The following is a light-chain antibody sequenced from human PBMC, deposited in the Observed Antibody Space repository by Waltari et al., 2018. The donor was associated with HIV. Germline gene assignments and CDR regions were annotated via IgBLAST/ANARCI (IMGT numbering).Light chain of an antibody. J-gene: IGLJ2*01. CDR3: CSYAGSSTFAV. CDR2: EVT. CDR1: SSDVGGYNY. V-gene: IGLV2-23*02. Sequence: QSALTQPASVSGSPGQSITISCTGTSSDVGGYNYVSWYQQHPGNAPKLMIYEVTKRPSGVSNRFSGSKSGNTASLTISGLQAEDEADYYCCSYAGSSTFAVFGGGTKLTVL.